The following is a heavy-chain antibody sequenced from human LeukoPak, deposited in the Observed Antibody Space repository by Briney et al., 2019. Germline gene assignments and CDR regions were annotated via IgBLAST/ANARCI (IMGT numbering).Heavy chain of an antibody. CDR1: GFTFSSYA. CDR3: AKVDGVVVPAAHYFDY. V-gene: IGHV3-23*01. Sequence: GGSLRLSCAASGFTFSSYAMSRVRQAPGKGLEWVSAISGSGGSTYYADSVKGRFTISRDNSKNTLYLQMNSLRAEDTAVYYCAKVDGVVVPAAHYFDYWGQGTLVTVSS. CDR2: ISGSGGST. J-gene: IGHJ4*02. D-gene: IGHD2-2*01.